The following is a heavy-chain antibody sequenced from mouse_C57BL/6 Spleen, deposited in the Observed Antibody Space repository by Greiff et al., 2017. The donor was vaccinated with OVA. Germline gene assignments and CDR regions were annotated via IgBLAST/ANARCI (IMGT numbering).Heavy chain of an antibody. CDR3: ARCGYYGSQPLDY. Sequence: EVQRVESGGGLVQPGGSLSLSCAASGFTFTDYYMSWVRQPPGKALEWLGFIRNKANGYTTEYSASVKGRFTISRDNSQSILYLQMNARRAEDSATYYCARCGYYGSQPLDYWGQGTTLTVSS. V-gene: IGHV7-3*01. CDR1: GFTFTDYY. J-gene: IGHJ2*01. D-gene: IGHD1-1*01. CDR2: IRNKANGYTT.